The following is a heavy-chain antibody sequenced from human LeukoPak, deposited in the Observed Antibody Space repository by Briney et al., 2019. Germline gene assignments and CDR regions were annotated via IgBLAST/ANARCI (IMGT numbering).Heavy chain of an antibody. D-gene: IGHD7-27*01. CDR1: GFTFSSYE. V-gene: IGHV3-48*03. Sequence: PGGSLRLSCAASGFTFSSYEMHWVRQAPGKGLEWVSYITSSGSTMYYADSVKGRFTISRDNAKNSLYLQMNSLRAEDTAFYYCARDDNWGFDYWGQGALVTVSS. J-gene: IGHJ4*02. CDR2: ITSSGSTM. CDR3: ARDDNWGFDY.